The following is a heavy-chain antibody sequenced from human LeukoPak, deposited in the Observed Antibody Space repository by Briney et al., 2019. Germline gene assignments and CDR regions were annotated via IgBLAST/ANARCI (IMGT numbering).Heavy chain of an antibody. CDR3: ARGPQYSSSWNLYYYYYYGMDV. CDR1: GFTFSSYW. D-gene: IGHD6-13*01. V-gene: IGHV3-7*01. J-gene: IGHJ6*02. CDR2: IKQDGSEK. Sequence: GGSLRPSCAASGFTFSSYWMSWVRQAPGKGLEWVANIKQDGSEKYYVDSVKGRFTISRDNAKNSLYLQMNSLRAEDTAVYYCARGPQYSSSWNLYYYYYYGMDVWGQGTTVTVSS.